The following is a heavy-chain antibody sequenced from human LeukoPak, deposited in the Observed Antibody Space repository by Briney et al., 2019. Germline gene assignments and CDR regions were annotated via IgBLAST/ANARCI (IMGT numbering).Heavy chain of an antibody. Sequence: GASVKVSCKASGYTFNDYYMHWVRQPPGQGLEWMGWINPNSVGTRYAQRFQGRVTMTTDTSVSTAYMELSRLTSDDTAVYYCSRGSALVTAYRGGNWFDPWGQGSLVTVSS. D-gene: IGHD5-18*01. CDR2: INPNSVGT. J-gene: IGHJ5*02. CDR1: GYTFNDYY. CDR3: SRGSALVTAYRGGNWFDP. V-gene: IGHV1-2*02.